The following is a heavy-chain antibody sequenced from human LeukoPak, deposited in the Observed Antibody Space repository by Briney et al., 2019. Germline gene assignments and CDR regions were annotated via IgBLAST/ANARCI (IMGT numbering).Heavy chain of an antibody. Sequence: PGGSLRLSCAASGFTFDDYGMSWVRQAPGKGLEWVSAISGSGGSTYYADSVKGRFTISRDNSKNTLYLQMNSLRAEDTAVYYCAKDEYYDILTSDYWGQGTLVTVSS. D-gene: IGHD3-9*01. CDR2: ISGSGGST. CDR3: AKDEYYDILTSDY. J-gene: IGHJ4*02. CDR1: GFTFDDYG. V-gene: IGHV3-23*01.